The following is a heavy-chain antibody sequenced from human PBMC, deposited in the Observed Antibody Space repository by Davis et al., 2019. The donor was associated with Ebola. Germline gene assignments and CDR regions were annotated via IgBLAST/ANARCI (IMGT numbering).Heavy chain of an antibody. D-gene: IGHD6-6*01. V-gene: IGHV4-38-2*02. CDR1: GYSISSGSY. Sequence: SETLSLTCTVSGYSISSGSYWGWIRQAPGKGLEWIANMYHSGSTNYNPSLKSRVTISVDTSKNQFSLKLSSVTAADTAVYYCARDRRLYSSSTGFNNWFDPWGQGTLVTVSS. CDR2: MYHSGST. CDR3: ARDRRLYSSSTGFNNWFDP. J-gene: IGHJ5*02.